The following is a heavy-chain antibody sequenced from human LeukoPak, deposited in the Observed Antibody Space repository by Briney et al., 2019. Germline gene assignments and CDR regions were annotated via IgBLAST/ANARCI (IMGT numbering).Heavy chain of an antibody. Sequence: PGGSLRLSCAASGFTFSSYSMNWVRQALGKGLEWVSSISSSSSYIYYADSVKGRFTISRDNAKNSLYLQMNSLRAEDTAVYYCARDKVVAAKASDYWGQGTLVTVSS. CDR3: ARDKVVAAKASDY. CDR1: GFTFSSYS. V-gene: IGHV3-21*01. CDR2: ISSSSSYI. D-gene: IGHD2-15*01. J-gene: IGHJ4*02.